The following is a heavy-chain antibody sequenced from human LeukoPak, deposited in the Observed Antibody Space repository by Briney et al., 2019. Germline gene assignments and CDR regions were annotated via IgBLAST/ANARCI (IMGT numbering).Heavy chain of an antibody. V-gene: IGHV3-30*04. Sequence: GGSLRLSCAASGFTFSSYAMHGVRQAPSKGREWGAVISYDGSNKYYADSVKGGFTISRDNSKHTLYLQMNSLRAEDTAVYYCSTYDSSGYSAYYFEYWGQGTLVTVSS. CDR1: GFTFSSYA. CDR3: STYDSSGYSAYYFEY. J-gene: IGHJ4*02. CDR2: ISYDGSNK. D-gene: IGHD3-22*01.